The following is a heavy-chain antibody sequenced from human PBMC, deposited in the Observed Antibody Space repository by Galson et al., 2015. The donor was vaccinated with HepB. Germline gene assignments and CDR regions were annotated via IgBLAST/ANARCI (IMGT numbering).Heavy chain of an antibody. CDR2: ISSSSSYI. V-gene: IGHV3-21*01. J-gene: IGHJ4*02. Sequence: SLRLSCAASGFTFSSYSMNWVRQAPGKGLEWVSSISSSSSYIYYADSVKGRFTISRDNAKNSLYLQMNSLRAEDTAVYYCASGVGQWLVLSALDYWGQGTLVTVSS. CDR1: GFTFSSYS. CDR3: ASGVGQWLVLSALDY. D-gene: IGHD6-19*01.